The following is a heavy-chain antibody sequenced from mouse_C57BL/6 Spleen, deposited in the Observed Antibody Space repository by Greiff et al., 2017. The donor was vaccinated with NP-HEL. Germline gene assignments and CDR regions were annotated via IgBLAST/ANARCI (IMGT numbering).Heavy chain of an antibody. V-gene: IGHV1-22*01. Sequence: VQLQQSGPELVKPGASVKMSCKASGYTFTDYNMHWVKQSHGKSLEWIGYINPNNGGTSYNQKFKGKATLTVNKSSSTAYMELRSLTSEDSAVYYCAREKLTGTAYFDYWGQGTTLTVSS. J-gene: IGHJ2*01. CDR3: AREKLTGTAYFDY. D-gene: IGHD4-1*01. CDR1: GYTFTDYN. CDR2: INPNNGGT.